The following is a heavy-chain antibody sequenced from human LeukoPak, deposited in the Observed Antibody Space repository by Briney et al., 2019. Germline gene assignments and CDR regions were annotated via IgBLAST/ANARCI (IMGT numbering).Heavy chain of an antibody. D-gene: IGHD2-15*01. J-gene: IGHJ4*02. V-gene: IGHV4-34*12. CDR3: SRLYSGTRPPDY. Sequence: SETLSLTCAVYGGSFSGYYWGWIRQPPGKGLEWIGSIFYSGSTYYNPSLKSRVTISVDTSKNQISLKVTSVTAADTAIYYCSRLYSGTRPPDYWGQGTLVTVSS. CDR2: IFYSGST. CDR1: GGSFSGYY.